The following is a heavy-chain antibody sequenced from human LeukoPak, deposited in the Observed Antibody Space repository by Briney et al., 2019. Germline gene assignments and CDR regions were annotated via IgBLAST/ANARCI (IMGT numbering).Heavy chain of an antibody. D-gene: IGHD2-8*02. Sequence: SETLSLTCAVYGGSFSGYYWSWIRQPPGKGLEWIGEINHSGSTNYNPSLKSRVTLSVDTSKNQFSLKLSSVTAADTAVYYCAREFAAGGAFDIWGQGTMVTVSS. CDR3: AREFAAGGAFDI. J-gene: IGHJ3*02. CDR2: INHSGST. V-gene: IGHV4-34*01. CDR1: GGSFSGYY.